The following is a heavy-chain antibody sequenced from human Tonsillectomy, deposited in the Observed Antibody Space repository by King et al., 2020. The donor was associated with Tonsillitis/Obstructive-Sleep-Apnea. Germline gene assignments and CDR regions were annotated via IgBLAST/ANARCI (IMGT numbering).Heavy chain of an antibody. J-gene: IGHJ4*02. CDR1: GFTFSSYS. Sequence: VQLVESGGGLVKPGGSLRLSCAASGFTFSSYSMNWVRQAPGKGLEWVSSMSRIRSYINYADSVKGRFTSSRDNSKNSLYLQRNSLRAADTLVYYCARDYDVWSGYYLFWGQGTLVTVSS. V-gene: IGHV3-21*01. D-gene: IGHD3-3*01. CDR3: ARDYDVWSGYYLF. CDR2: MSRIRSYI.